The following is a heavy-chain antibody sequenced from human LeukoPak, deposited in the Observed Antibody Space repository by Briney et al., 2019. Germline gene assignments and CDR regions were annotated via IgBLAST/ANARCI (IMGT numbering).Heavy chain of an antibody. Sequence: ASVKVSCKASGYTFTSYYMHWVRQAPGQGLEWMGIINPSGGSTSYAQKFQGRVTMTRDTSTSTVYMELSSLRSEDTAVYYCARGPPYDSSGYPDPEYFQHWGQGTLVTVSS. CDR1: GYTFTSYY. V-gene: IGHV1-46*03. CDR2: INPSGGST. J-gene: IGHJ1*01. D-gene: IGHD3-22*01. CDR3: ARGPPYDSSGYPDPEYFQH.